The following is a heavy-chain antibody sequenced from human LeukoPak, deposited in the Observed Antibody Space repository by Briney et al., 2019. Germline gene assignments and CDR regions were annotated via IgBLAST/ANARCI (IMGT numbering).Heavy chain of an antibody. CDR1: GGSISGYY. CDR3: ARGTGNYGDDY. Sequence: SETLSLTCTVSGGSISGYYWGWIRQPPGKGLEWIGSVYYTGSTNYNPSLKSQVTISVDTSKNQFSLKLSSVTAADTAVYYCARGTGNYGDDYWGQGTLVTVSS. D-gene: IGHD1-7*01. V-gene: IGHV4-59*13. J-gene: IGHJ4*02. CDR2: VYYTGST.